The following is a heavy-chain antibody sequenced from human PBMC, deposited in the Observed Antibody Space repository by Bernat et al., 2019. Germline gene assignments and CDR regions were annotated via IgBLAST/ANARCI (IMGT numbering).Heavy chain of an antibody. CDR1: GGSISSGGYY. CDR3: ARGPSGSYGIWYFDL. V-gene: IGHV4-31*03. CDR2: IYYSGST. Sequence: QVQLQESGPGLVKPSQTLSLTCTVSGGSISSGGYYWSWIRQHPGKGLEWIGYIYYSGSTYYNPSLKSRVTISVDTSKNQFSLKLSTVTAADTAVYYCARGPSGSYGIWYFDLWGRGTLVTVSS. D-gene: IGHD1-26*01. J-gene: IGHJ2*01.